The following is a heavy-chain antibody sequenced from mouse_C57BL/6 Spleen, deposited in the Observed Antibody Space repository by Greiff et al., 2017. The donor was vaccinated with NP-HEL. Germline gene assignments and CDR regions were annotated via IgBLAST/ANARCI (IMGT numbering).Heavy chain of an antibody. J-gene: IGHJ1*03. V-gene: IGHV1-15*01. CDR2: IDPETGGT. D-gene: IGHD1-1*01. CDR3: ARHYLYDGSSYRYFDV. Sequence: QVQLQQSGAELVRPGASVTLSCKASGYTFTDYEMHWVKQTPVHGLEWIGAIDPETGGTAYNQKFKGKAILTADKSSSTAYMELRSLTSEDSAVYYCARHYLYDGSSYRYFDVWGTGTTVTVSS. CDR1: GYTFTDYE.